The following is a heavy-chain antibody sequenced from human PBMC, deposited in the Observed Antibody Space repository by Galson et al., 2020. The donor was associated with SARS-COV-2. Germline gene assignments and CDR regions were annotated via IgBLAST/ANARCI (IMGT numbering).Heavy chain of an antibody. J-gene: IGHJ4*02. CDR3: ASNDYNDYGLGSIPY. CDR1: GFNVSRNY. V-gene: IGHV3-53*04. Sequence: GGSLRLSCVVSGFNVSRNYMNWVRQAPGKGLEWVSVIYTGGSTYYADSVKGRFTISRHNSKNTVFLQMNSLRAEDTAVYYCASNDYNDYGLGSIPYWGQGMPVTVS. D-gene: IGHD4-17*01. CDR2: IYTGGST.